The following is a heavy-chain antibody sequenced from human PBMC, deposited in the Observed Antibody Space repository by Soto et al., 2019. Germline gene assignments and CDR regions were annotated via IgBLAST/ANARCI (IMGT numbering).Heavy chain of an antibody. CDR2: ISGSGGST. J-gene: IGHJ3*01. CDR3: AKDTFFGVFIRDPPDALDF. CDR1: GFTFSSYA. V-gene: IGHV3-23*01. Sequence: GSLRLSCAASGFTFSSYAMSWVRQAPGKGLEWVSAISGSGGSTYYADSVKGRFTISRDNSKNTLYLQMNSLRAEDTAVSYCAKDTFFGVFIRDPPDALDFWGQGTMVPVSS. D-gene: IGHD3-3*01.